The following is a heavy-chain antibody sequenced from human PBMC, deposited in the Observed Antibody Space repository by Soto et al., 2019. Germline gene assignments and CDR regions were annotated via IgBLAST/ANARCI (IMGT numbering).Heavy chain of an antibody. D-gene: IGHD3-10*01. V-gene: IGHV5-10-1*01. CDR1: GYSFTSYW. J-gene: IGHJ6*02. Sequence: ESLKISCKGSGYSFTSYWISWVRQMPGKGLEWMGRIDPSDSYTNYSPSFQGHVTISADKSISTAYLQWSSLKASDTAMYYCARASGSGTYYNDPVYYGMDVWGQGTTVTVSS. CDR2: IDPSDSYT. CDR3: ARASGSGTYYNDPVYYGMDV.